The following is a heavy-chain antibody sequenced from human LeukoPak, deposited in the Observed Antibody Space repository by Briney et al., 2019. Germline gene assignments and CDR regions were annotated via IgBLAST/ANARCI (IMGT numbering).Heavy chain of an antibody. CDR2: ISSSSSYI. V-gene: IGHV3-21*01. CDR1: GFTFSSYA. Sequence: PGGSLRLSCAASGFTFSSYAMSWVRQAPGKGLEWVSSISSSSSYIYYADSVKGRFTISRDNAKNSLYLQMNSLRAEDTAVYYCTAEYDSSGFLDYWGQGTLVTVSS. CDR3: TAEYDSSGFLDY. D-gene: IGHD3-22*01. J-gene: IGHJ4*02.